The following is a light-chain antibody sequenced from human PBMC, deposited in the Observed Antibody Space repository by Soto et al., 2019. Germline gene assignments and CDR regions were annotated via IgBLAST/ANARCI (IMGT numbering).Light chain of an antibody. CDR3: QQRSNWPPLVT. CDR2: DAS. CDR1: QSVSSY. V-gene: IGKV3-11*01. J-gene: IGKJ5*01. Sequence: EILFKQSPATQSLSPGEKDTPSCRATQSVSSYLAWYQQKPGQAPRLLIYDASNRATGIPARFSGSGSGTDFTLTISSLEPEDFAVYYCQQRSNWPPLVTFGQGTRLEIK.